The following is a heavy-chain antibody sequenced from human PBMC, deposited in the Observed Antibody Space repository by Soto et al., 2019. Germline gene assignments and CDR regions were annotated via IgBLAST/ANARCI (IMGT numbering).Heavy chain of an antibody. J-gene: IGHJ4*02. CDR1: GGSISSGGYY. Sequence: SETLSLTCTVSGGSISSGGYYWSWIRQHPGKGLEWIGYIYYSGSTYYNPSLKSRVTISVDTSKNQFSLKLSSVTAADTAVYYCARGFKWPNFDYWGQGTQVTVSS. CDR2: IYYSGST. D-gene: IGHD5-12*01. V-gene: IGHV4-31*03. CDR3: ARGFKWPNFDY.